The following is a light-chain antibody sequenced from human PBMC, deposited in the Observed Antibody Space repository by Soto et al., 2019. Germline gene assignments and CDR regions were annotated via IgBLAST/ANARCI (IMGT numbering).Light chain of an antibody. V-gene: IGKV3-20*01. CDR3: QQYDRSPGT. Sequence: EIVLTQSPGTLSLSPGERATLSCRASQRVSSSSLAWYQQKPGQAPRLLIYAASSRATGIPDRFSGSGSGTDFTLTISRLEPEDFAVYYCQQYDRSPGTFGQGTKVEIK. CDR2: AAS. J-gene: IGKJ1*01. CDR1: QRVSSSS.